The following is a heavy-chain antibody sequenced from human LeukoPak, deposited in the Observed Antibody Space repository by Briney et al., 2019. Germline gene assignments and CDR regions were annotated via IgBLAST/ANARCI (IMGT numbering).Heavy chain of an antibody. V-gene: IGHV3-23*01. D-gene: IGHD4-11*01. CDR3: AKDPLGYSNNWFDP. CDR1: GFTFISYA. CDR2: ISSSAGGTGST. Sequence: GGSLRLSCAASGFTFISYAMSWVRQAPGKGLEWVSSISSSAGGTGSTSYADSVKGRFTISRDNSKNTLYLQMNSLRAEDTAVYYCAKDPLGYSNNWFDPWGQGTLVTVSS. J-gene: IGHJ5*02.